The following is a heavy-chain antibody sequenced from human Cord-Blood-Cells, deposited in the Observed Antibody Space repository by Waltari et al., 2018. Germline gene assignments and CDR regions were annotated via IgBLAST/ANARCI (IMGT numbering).Heavy chain of an antibody. V-gene: IGHV1-58*01. J-gene: IGHJ3*02. CDR3: AADRGGSYGPDAFDI. CDR2: IVVGSGNT. Sequence: QMQLVQSGPEVKKPGTSVKVSCKASGFTFTSSAVQWVRQARGQRLEWIGGIVVGSGNTNYAQKFQERVTITRDMSTSTAYMELSSLRSEDTAVYYCAADRGGSYGPDAFDIWGQGTMVTVSS. D-gene: IGHD1-26*01. CDR1: GFTFTSSA.